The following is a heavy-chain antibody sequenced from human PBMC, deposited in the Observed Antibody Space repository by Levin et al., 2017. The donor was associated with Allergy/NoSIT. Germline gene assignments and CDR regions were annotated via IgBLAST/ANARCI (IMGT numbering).Heavy chain of an antibody. CDR3: ARQLGNFWSGYNYFDC. V-gene: IGHV3-48*03. D-gene: IGHD3-3*01. CDR1: GFTVSSYE. CDR2: ISSTGSTI. Sequence: PGGSLRLSCAASGFTVSSYEMNWVRRAPGKGLEWVSYISSTGSTIYSADSVKGRFTISRDNAKNSLYLHMNSLRAEDTAVYYCARQLGNFWSGYNYFDCWGQGTLVTVSS. J-gene: IGHJ4*02.